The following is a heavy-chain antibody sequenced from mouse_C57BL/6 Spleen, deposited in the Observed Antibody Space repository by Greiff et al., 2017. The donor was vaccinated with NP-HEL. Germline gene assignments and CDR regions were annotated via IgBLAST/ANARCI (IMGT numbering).Heavy chain of an antibody. Sequence: VQLQESGPGLVQPSQSLSITCTVSGFSLTSYGVHWVRQSPGKGLEWLGVIWSGGSKDYNAAFISRRSISKDNSKSIAVYIKNSLQADDTAIYSSARPCYDYGGDYWGQGTSVTVSS. V-gene: IGHV2-2*01. J-gene: IGHJ4*01. CDR1: GFSLTSYG. CDR2: IWSGGSK. D-gene: IGHD2-4*01. CDR3: ARPCYDYGGDY.